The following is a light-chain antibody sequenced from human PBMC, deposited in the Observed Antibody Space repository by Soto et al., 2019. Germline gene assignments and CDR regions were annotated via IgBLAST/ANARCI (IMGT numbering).Light chain of an antibody. CDR2: SNN. J-gene: IGLJ2*01. CDR3: PAWGASLNGPV. Sequence: QSVLTQPPSASGTPGQRVTISCSGSSSNIGSNTVNWYQQLPGTAPKLLIYSNNQRPSGVPDRFSGSKSGTSSSLAISGLQSEDESDYYCPAWGASLNGPVFGGGTKLTVL. V-gene: IGLV1-44*01. CDR1: SSNIGSNT.